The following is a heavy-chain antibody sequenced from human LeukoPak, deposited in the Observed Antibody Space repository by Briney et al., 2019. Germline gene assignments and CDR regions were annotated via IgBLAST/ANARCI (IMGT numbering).Heavy chain of an antibody. CDR3: ARGCSSTTCYHNFDY. V-gene: IGHV5-51*01. CDR1: GYSFTTYW. Sequence: GESLKISCKGSGYSFTTYWVGWVRQMPGKGLEWMGIIYPGDSNTRYSPSFQGQVTISADKSISTAYLQWSSLKASDTAMHYCARGCSSTTCYHNFDYWGQGTLVTVSS. J-gene: IGHJ4*02. D-gene: IGHD2-2*01. CDR2: IYPGDSNT.